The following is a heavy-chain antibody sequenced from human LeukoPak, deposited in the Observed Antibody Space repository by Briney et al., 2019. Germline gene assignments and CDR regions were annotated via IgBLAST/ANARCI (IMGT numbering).Heavy chain of an antibody. CDR2: INYNGRDM. D-gene: IGHD5-18*01. CDR3: ARDLYSYGRFDY. CDR1: EFTFSTFG. Sequence: GGPLGFSWAAPEFTFSTFGMTWVGKPPGKGLGGISYINYNGRDMYYADSVKGRFTTSRDNAKDSLYLQMNTLRDEDTAVYYCARDLYSYGRFDYWGQGTLVTISS. V-gene: IGHV3-48*02. J-gene: IGHJ4*02.